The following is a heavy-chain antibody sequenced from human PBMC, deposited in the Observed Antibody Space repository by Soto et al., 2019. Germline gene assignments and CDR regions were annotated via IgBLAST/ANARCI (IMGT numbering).Heavy chain of an antibody. D-gene: IGHD1-1*01. CDR3: ARDRRRQGYYYYGMDV. CDR2: INSDGSST. CDR1: GFTFSSYW. V-gene: IGHV3-74*01. J-gene: IGHJ6*02. Sequence: GGSLRLSCAASGFTFSSYWMHWVRQAPGKGLVWVSRINSDGSSTSYADSVKGRFTISRDNAKNTLYLQMNSLRAEDMAVYYCARDRRRQGYYYYGMDVWGQGTTVTVSS.